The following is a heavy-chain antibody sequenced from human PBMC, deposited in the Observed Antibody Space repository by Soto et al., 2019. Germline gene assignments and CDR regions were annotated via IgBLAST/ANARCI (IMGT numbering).Heavy chain of an antibody. CDR2: IIPIFGTA. D-gene: IGHD3-22*01. CDR1: GGTFSSYA. Sequence: SVKVSCKASGGTFSSYAISWVRQAPGQGLEWMGGIIPIFGTANYAQKFQGRVTITADESTSTAYMELSSLRSEDTAVYYCAKSESPYYYDSSGYHFDYWGQGTLVTVSS. J-gene: IGHJ4*02. CDR3: AKSESPYYYDSSGYHFDY. V-gene: IGHV1-69*13.